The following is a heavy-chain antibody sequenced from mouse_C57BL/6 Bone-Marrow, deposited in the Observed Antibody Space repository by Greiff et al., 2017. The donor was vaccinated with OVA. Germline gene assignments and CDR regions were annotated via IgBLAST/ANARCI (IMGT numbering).Heavy chain of an antibody. CDR2: IDPEDGET. Sequence: VQLQQSGAELVKPGASVKLSCTASGFNIKDYYMHWVKQRTEQGLEWIGRIDPEDGETKYAPKFQSKATITADTSSNTAYLQLSSLTSEDTAVYYCARFPYYSNLYYYAMDYWGQGTSVTVSS. CDR3: ARFPYYSNLYYYAMDY. D-gene: IGHD2-5*01. J-gene: IGHJ4*01. V-gene: IGHV14-2*01. CDR1: GFNIKDYY.